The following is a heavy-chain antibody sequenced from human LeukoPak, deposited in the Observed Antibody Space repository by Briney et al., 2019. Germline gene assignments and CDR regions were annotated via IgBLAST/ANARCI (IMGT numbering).Heavy chain of an antibody. Sequence: PGGSLRLSCAASGFTFSSYGMHWVRQAPGKGLEWVAVISYDGSNKYYADSVKGRFTISRGNSKNTLYLQMNSLRAEDTAVYYCATEGYCSSTSCYIVATVRAYYFDYWGQGTLVTVSS. CDR3: ATEGYCSSTSCYIVATVRAYYFDY. CDR1: GFTFSSYG. D-gene: IGHD2-2*02. CDR2: ISYDGSNK. V-gene: IGHV3-30*03. J-gene: IGHJ4*02.